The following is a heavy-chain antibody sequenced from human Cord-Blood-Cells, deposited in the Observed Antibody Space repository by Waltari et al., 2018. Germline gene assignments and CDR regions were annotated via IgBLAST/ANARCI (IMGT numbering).Heavy chain of an antibody. D-gene: IGHD3-10*01. CDR1: GGPFSTYA. CDR2: IIPILGIA. Sequence: QVQLVQSGAEVKKPGSSVKVSCKASGGPFSTYAISWVRQAPGQGLEWMGRIIPILGIANYAQKFQGRVTITADKSTSTAYMELSSLRSEDTAVYYCARAGYYYGSGSYHDAFDIWGQGTMVTVSS. J-gene: IGHJ3*02. V-gene: IGHV1-69*09. CDR3: ARAGYYYGSGSYHDAFDI.